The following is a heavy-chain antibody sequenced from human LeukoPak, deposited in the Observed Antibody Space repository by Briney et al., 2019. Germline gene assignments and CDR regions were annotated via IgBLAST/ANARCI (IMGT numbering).Heavy chain of an antibody. Sequence: SETLSLTCTVSGGSISSYYWSWIRQPPGKGLEWIGYIYYSGSTYYNPSLKSRVTISVDTSKNQFSLKLSSVTAADTAVYFCARHSGTIAAADYWGQGTLVTVSS. J-gene: IGHJ4*02. CDR2: IYYSGST. CDR1: GGSISSYY. V-gene: IGHV4-59*04. D-gene: IGHD6-13*01. CDR3: ARHSGTIAAADY.